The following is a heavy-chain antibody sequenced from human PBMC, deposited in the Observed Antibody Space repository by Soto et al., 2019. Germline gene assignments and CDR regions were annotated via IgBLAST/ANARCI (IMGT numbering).Heavy chain of an antibody. CDR3: ARDLLGALPAFFRFDY. V-gene: IGHV1-69*01. J-gene: IGHJ4*02. CDR1: GGTFSSYA. D-gene: IGHD1-26*01. CDR2: IIPIFGTA. Sequence: QVQLVQSGAEVKKPGSSVKVSCKASGGTFSSYAISWVRQAPGQGLAWMGGIIPIFGTANYAQKLQGRVTITADESTSTAYMERSSLRSEDTAVYYWARDLLGALPAFFRFDYWGQGTLVTVSS.